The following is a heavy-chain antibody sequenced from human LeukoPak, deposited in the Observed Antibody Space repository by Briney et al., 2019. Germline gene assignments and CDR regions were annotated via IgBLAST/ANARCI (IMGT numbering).Heavy chain of an antibody. CDR3: AKWGGLSLAYCGGDCYFDY. Sequence: GGSLRLSCAASGFTFSSYAMSWVRQAPGKGLEWVSAISGSGGSTYYADSVKGRFTISRDNSKNTLYLQMNSLRAEDTAVYYCAKWGGLSLAYCGGDCYFDYWGQGTLVTVSS. CDR1: GFTFSSYA. V-gene: IGHV3-23*01. D-gene: IGHD2-21*02. J-gene: IGHJ4*02. CDR2: ISGSGGST.